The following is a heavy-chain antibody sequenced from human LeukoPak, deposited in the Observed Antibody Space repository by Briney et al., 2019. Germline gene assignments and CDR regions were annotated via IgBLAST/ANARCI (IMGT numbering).Heavy chain of an antibody. D-gene: IGHD3-10*01. V-gene: IGHV3-7*01. CDR1: GFTFSSYL. CDR2: IKQDGSEK. J-gene: IGHJ6*03. Sequence: GGSLRLSCAASGFTFSSYLMTWVRQAPGKGLEWVANIKQDGSEKYYVDSVKGRFTISRDNAKNSLYLQMNSLRAEDTAIYYCARTLWGEYYGSGTYRYYYMDVWGKGTTVTVSS. CDR3: ARTLWGEYYGSGTYRYYYMDV.